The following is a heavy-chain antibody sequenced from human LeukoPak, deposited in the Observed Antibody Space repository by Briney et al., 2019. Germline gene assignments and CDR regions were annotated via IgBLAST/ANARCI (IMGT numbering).Heavy chain of an antibody. V-gene: IGHV3-23*01. J-gene: IGHJ3*01. D-gene: IGHD3-9*01. Sequence: GGSLRLSCAASGFTFYEYAMNRVRQSPDKGLEWVAVIKGSGDTTYYAESVKGRFTISRDNSKNTVSLQMNDLRAEDAAIYFCAKGLRYYALMGDAFDVWGQGTTVAVSS. CDR2: IKGSGDTT. CDR3: AKGLRYYALMGDAFDV. CDR1: GFTFYEYA.